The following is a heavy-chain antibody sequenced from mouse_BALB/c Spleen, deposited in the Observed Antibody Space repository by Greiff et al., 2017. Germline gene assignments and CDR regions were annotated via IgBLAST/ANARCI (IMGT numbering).Heavy chain of an antibody. CDR2: INPSSGYT. CDR3: AFYDYDGYYFDY. CDR1: GYTFTSYT. J-gene: IGHJ2*01. D-gene: IGHD2-4*01. V-gene: IGHV1-4*02. Sequence: QVQLKESAAELARPGASVKMSCKASGYTFTSYTMHWVKQRPGQGLEWIGYINPSSGYTEYNQKFKDKTTLTADKSSSTAYMQLSSLTSEDSAVYYCAFYDYDGYYFDYWGQGTTLTVSS.